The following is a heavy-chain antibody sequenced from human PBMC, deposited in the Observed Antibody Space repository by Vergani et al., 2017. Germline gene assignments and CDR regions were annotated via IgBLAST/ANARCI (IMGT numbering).Heavy chain of an antibody. J-gene: IGHJ2*01. CDR2: IYHSGST. D-gene: IGHD2-15*01. Sequence: QVQLQESGPGLVKPSGTLSLTCAVSGGSISSSNWWSWVRQPPGKGLEWIGEIYHSGSTNYNPSLKGRVTISVDESKNQFSLKLSAVTAADAAVYYCASREXGYCSGGSCYSVVPYFDLWGRGTLVTVSS. V-gene: IGHV4-4*02. CDR1: GGSISSSNW. CDR3: ASREXGYCSGGSCYSVVPYFDL.